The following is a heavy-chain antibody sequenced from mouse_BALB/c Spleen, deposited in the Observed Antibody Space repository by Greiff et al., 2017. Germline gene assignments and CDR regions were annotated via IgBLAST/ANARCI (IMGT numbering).Heavy chain of an antibody. CDR2: IDPANGNT. J-gene: IGHJ3*01. CDR3: ARWNYDYEGFAY. V-gene: IGHV14-3*02. CDR1: GFNIKDTY. Sequence: EVKLMESGAELVKPGASVKLSCTASGFNIKDTYMHWVKQRPEQGLEWIGRIDPANGNTKYDPKFKGKATLTVDKSSSTAYMQLKSLTSEDSAVYYCARWNYDYEGFAYWGQGTLVTVSA. D-gene: IGHD2-4*01.